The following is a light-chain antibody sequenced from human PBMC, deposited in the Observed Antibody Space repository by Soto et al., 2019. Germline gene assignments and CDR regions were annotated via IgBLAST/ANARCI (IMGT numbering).Light chain of an antibody. V-gene: IGLV7-43*01. J-gene: IGLJ3*02. CDR2: STG. CDR1: TGAVTSGNY. Sequence: QAVVTQEPSLTVSPGGTVTLTCASSTGAVTSGNYPNWCEQKPGQAPTSLIHSTGDKHSWTPARFSGSLLGDKAALTLSVVQPEDEADYYCLLYYGGVQLFGGGTKVTVL. CDR3: LLYYGGVQL.